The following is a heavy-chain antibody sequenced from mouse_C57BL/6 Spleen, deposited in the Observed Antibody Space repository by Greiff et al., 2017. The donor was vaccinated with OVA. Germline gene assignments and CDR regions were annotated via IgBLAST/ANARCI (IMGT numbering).Heavy chain of an antibody. J-gene: IGHJ3*01. D-gene: IGHD2-1*01. CDR2: IYPGDGDT. CDR3: AREGLYRVFAY. V-gene: IGHV1-82*01. Sequence: QVQLKQSGPELVKPGASVKISCKASGYAFSSSWMNWVKQRPGKGLEWIGRIYPGDGDTNYNGKFKGKATLTADKSSSTAYMQLSSLTSEDSAVYFCAREGLYRVFAYWGQWTLVTVSA. CDR1: GYAFSSSW.